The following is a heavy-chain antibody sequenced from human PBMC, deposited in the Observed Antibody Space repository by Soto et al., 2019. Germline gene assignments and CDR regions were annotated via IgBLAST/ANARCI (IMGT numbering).Heavy chain of an antibody. CDR1: GYTFTNYG. Sequence: QVQLVQSGAEVKKPGASVKVSCKASGYTFTNYGISWVRQAPGQGLEWMGWISAYNGNTKYAQKLQGRVTMTTDTSTSTAYMELRSLSSDDTAVYYCARGVGSGSYYNQYNSFDPWGQGTLVTVSS. D-gene: IGHD3-10*01. CDR2: ISAYNGNT. V-gene: IGHV1-18*01. J-gene: IGHJ5*02. CDR3: ARGVGSGSYYNQYNSFDP.